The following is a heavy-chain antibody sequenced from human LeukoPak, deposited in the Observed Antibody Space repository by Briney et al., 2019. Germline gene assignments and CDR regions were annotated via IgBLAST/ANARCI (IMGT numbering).Heavy chain of an antibody. V-gene: IGHV4-59*01. CDR3: AKGVLRYYFDY. Sequence: SETLSLTCTVSGGSISSYYWSWIRQPPGKGLEWIGNIYYSGSTNYNPSLKSRVTISADTSKNQFSLKLYSVTAADTAVYYCAKGVLRYYFDYWGQGTLVTVSS. CDR2: IYYSGST. CDR1: GGSISSYY. D-gene: IGHD2-8*01. J-gene: IGHJ4*02.